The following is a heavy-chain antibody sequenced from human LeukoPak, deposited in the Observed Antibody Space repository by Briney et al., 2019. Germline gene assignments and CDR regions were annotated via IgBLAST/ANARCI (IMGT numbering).Heavy chain of an antibody. Sequence: PGRSLRLSCAASGFTFNNYAMNWVRQAPGKGLEWVSTISGSGGDTYYADSVKGRFTISRENSKNTLYLQMNSLGAEDTAVYYCARIPSGWSYFDYWGQGTLVTVAS. J-gene: IGHJ4*02. CDR2: ISGSGGDT. CDR1: GFTFNNYA. D-gene: IGHD6-13*01. V-gene: IGHV3-23*01. CDR3: ARIPSGWSYFDY.